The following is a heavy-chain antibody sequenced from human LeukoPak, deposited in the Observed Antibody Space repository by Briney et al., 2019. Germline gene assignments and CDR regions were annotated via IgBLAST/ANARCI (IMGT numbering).Heavy chain of an antibody. CDR2: ISAYNGNT. J-gene: IGHJ6*03. CDR1: GDTFTSYA. V-gene: IGHV1-18*01. CDR3: ARAPSTGDWGYYYYYMDV. D-gene: IGHD7-27*01. Sequence: ASVTVSCKASGDTFTSYAISWVRQAPGQGLEWMGWISAYNGNTNYAQKVQGRVTMTTDTSTSTAYMELRSLRSDDTAVYSCARAPSTGDWGYYYYYMDVWGKGTTVTAPS.